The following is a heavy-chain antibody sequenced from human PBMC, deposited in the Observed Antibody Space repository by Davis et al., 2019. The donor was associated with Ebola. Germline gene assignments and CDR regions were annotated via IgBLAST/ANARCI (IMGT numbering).Heavy chain of an antibody. J-gene: IGHJ6*02. CDR3: ARTHGPYYYYGMDV. CDR2: ISYDGSNK. CDR1: GFTFSSYA. Sequence: GGSLRLSCAASGFTFSSYAMHWVRQAPGKGLEWVAVISYDGSNKYYADSVKGRFTISRDNSKNTLYLQMNSLRAEDTAVYYCARTHGPYYYYGMDVWGQGTTVTVSS. V-gene: IGHV3-30-3*01.